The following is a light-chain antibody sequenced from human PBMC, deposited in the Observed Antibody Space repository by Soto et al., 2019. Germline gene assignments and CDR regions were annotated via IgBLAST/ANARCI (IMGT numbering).Light chain of an antibody. CDR2: KAS. CDR1: QSLSSW. J-gene: IGKJ2*01. Sequence: DIQMTQSPSTLSASVGDTVTITCRASQSLSSWLAWYQHKPGKAPKLLISKASSLESGVPPRFSGSGSGTEFTLTISSLQPDDFATYHCQHYSGYSTFGQGTKLEIK. V-gene: IGKV1-5*03. CDR3: QHYSGYST.